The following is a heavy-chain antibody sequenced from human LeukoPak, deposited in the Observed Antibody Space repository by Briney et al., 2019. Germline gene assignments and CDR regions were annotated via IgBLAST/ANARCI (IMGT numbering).Heavy chain of an antibody. CDR3: ARDKRYYYGMDV. CDR1: GYTFSNFA. J-gene: IGHJ6*02. CDR2: IYSGGST. Sequence: QSGGSLRLSCAASGYTFSNFAVGWVRQAPGKGLEWVSVIYSGGSTYYADSVKGRFTISRDNSKNTLYLQMNSLRAEDTAVYYCARDKRYYYGMDVWGQGTTVTVSS. V-gene: IGHV3-66*01.